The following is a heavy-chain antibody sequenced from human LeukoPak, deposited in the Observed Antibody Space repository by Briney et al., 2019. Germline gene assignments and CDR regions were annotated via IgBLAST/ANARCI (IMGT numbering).Heavy chain of an antibody. CDR3: ARDDTHYGSSGSFYDAFDI. J-gene: IGHJ3*02. D-gene: IGHD3-22*01. CDR2: ILYDGSNK. Sequence: GGSLRLSCAASGFTFSSYAMRWVRQAPGKGLEWVAVILYDGSNKYYADSVKGRFTISRDNAKNSLYLQMNSLRADDTAVYYCARDDTHYGSSGSFYDAFDIWGQGTMVTVSS. CDR1: GFTFSSYA. V-gene: IGHV3-30*04.